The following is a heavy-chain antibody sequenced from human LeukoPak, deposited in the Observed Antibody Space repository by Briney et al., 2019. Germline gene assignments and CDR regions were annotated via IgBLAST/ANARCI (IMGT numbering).Heavy chain of an antibody. CDR2: FHPEDGET. V-gene: IGHV1-24*01. CDR3: TTGKIYCSTTSCSDDY. CDR1: GDTLTALS. Sequence: ASVKVSCKVSGDTLTALSVHWVRQAPGKGLEWMGGFHPEDGETIYAQKFQGRVTMTEDTSTDTAYMELSSLRSDDTAVYYCTTGKIYCSTTSCSDDYWGQGTLVTVSS. J-gene: IGHJ4*02. D-gene: IGHD2-2*01.